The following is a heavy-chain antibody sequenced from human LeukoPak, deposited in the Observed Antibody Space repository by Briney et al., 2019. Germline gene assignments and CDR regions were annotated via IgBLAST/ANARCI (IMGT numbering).Heavy chain of an antibody. V-gene: IGHV3-21*01. D-gene: IGHD6-13*01. CDR2: ITTSSSHI. CDR3: AREISGPLAAAGGYYYYYMDV. Sequence: GGSLRLSCAASGFTFSSYNMNWVRQAPGKGLEWVSSITTSSSHIYYADSVEGRFTISRDNARNSLYLQMNSLRAEDTAVYYCAREISGPLAAAGGYYYYYMDVWGKGTTVTISS. CDR1: GFTFSSYN. J-gene: IGHJ6*03.